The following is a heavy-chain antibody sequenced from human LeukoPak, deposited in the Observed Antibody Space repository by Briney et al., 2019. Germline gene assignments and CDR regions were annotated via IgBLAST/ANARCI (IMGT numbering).Heavy chain of an antibody. Sequence: AGGSLRLSCVASGFIFSSYAMTWVRQTPGKGLEWVSGISGRADSTYYADSVKGRFTISRDNSKNTLYLQMNSLRADGTAVYYCAKLTVATFRSLFDSWGQGTLVAVSS. CDR1: GFIFSSYA. J-gene: IGHJ4*02. V-gene: IGHV3-23*01. CDR3: AKLTVATFRSLFDS. D-gene: IGHD5-12*01. CDR2: ISGRADST.